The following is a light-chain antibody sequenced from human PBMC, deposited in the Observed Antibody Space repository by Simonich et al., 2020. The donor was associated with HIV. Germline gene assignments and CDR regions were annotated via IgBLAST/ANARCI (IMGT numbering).Light chain of an antibody. J-gene: IGKJ2*01. CDR1: QSVLYSSNNKNY. CDR3: QQCYSHPHT. Sequence: DIVMTQSPDSLAVSLGERATINCKSSQSVLYSSNNKNYLAWYQQKPGQPPKLHIYWASTRESGVPDRVSGSGSGTDFTLTISSLQAEDVAIYYCQQCYSHPHTFGQGTKLEIK. CDR2: WAS. V-gene: IGKV4-1*01.